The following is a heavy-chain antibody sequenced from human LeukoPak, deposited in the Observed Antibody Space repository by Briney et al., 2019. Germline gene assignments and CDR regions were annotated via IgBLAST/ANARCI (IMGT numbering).Heavy chain of an antibody. D-gene: IGHD3-22*01. Sequence: ASVTVSCKASGYTFTSYDINWVRQAAGQGLEWMGWMNPNSGNTGYAQKFQGRVTMTRDTSISTAYMELSSLTSEDTAVYYCARMYYYDSSGPNWFDPWGQGTLVTVSS. CDR3: ARMYYYDSSGPNWFDP. CDR2: MNPNSGNT. J-gene: IGHJ5*02. V-gene: IGHV1-8*01. CDR1: GYTFTSYD.